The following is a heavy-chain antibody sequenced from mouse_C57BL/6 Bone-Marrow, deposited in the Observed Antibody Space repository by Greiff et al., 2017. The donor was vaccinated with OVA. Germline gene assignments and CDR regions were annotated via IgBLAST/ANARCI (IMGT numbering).Heavy chain of an antibody. CDR2: ISYSGST. Sequence: EVKLLESGPGLAKPSQTLSLTCSVTGYSITSDYWNWIRKFPGNKLEYMGYISYSGSTYYNPSLKSRISITRDTSKNQYYLQLNSVTTEDTATYYCARYRDYDYWYFDVWGTGTTVTVSS. V-gene: IGHV3-8*01. D-gene: IGHD2-4*01. CDR1: GYSITSDY. CDR3: ARYRDYDYWYFDV. J-gene: IGHJ1*03.